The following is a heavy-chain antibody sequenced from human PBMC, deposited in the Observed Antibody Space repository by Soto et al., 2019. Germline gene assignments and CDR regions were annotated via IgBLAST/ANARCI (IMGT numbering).Heavy chain of an antibody. Sequence: PGGSLRLSCEASGFRFNSYSMNWVRQAPQKGLEWVSLIDARSNYIYYADSVKGRFTISRDNARNSLYLQMDSLRAEDTAVYYCVRENEMAGATSAFEYWGQGTPVTVSS. CDR2: IDARSNYI. CDR1: GFRFNSYS. J-gene: IGHJ4*02. D-gene: IGHD1-26*01. V-gene: IGHV3-21*06. CDR3: VRENEMAGATSAFEY.